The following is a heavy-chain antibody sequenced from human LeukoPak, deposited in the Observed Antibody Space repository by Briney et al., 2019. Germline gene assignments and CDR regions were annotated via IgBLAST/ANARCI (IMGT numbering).Heavy chain of an antibody. CDR3: ARHIAATDYFDY. Sequence: GESLKISCEGSGYSFTSYWIGWVRQMPGKGLEWVGIVYPGDSNTRYSPSFQGQVTFSADKSINTAYLQWSSLKASDTAMYYCARHIAATDYFDYWGQGTLVTVSS. CDR2: VYPGDSNT. CDR1: GYSFTSYW. J-gene: IGHJ4*02. V-gene: IGHV5-51*01. D-gene: IGHD2-15*01.